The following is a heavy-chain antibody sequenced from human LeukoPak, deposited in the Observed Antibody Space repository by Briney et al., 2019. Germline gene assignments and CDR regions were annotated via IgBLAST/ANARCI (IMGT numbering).Heavy chain of an antibody. V-gene: IGHV1-24*01. CDR2: FDPEDGEI. CDR3: ATMLRGIVVPRFDD. J-gene: IGHJ4*02. Sequence: ASVKVSCKVSGFTLTELSMHWVRQAPGKGLEWMGGFDPEDGEIIYAQNFQDRVTMTEDTSADTAYMELCSLRSDDTAVYYCATMLRGIVVPRFDDWGQGTLLTVSS. CDR1: GFTLTELS. D-gene: IGHD3-10*01.